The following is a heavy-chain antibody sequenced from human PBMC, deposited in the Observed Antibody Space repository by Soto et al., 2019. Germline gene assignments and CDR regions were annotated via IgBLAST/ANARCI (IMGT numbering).Heavy chain of an antibody. CDR1: GCSISIGGYY. CDR3: ASGVVGYDSSGYYYVD. D-gene: IGHD3-22*01. CDR2: IYYSGST. Sequence: TLSLTCTVSGCSISIGGYYWIWIRQHPGKGLEWIGYIYYSGSTYYNPSLKSRVTISVDTSKNQFSLKLSSVTAADTAVYYCASGVVGYDSSGYYYVDWGQGTLVTVSS. V-gene: IGHV4-31*03. J-gene: IGHJ4*02.